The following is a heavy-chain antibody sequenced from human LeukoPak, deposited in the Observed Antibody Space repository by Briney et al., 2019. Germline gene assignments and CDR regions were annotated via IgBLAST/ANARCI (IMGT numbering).Heavy chain of an antibody. CDR2: INPSGGST. D-gene: IGHD2-8*01. Sequence: ASVKVSCKASGYTFTSYYMHWVRQAPGQGLEWMGIINPSGGSTSYAQKFQGRGTMTRDMSTSTVYMELSSLRSEDTAVYYCARGGRNIILMVYARNWFDPWGQGTLVTVSS. CDR3: ARGGRNIILMVYARNWFDP. J-gene: IGHJ5*02. V-gene: IGHV1-46*01. CDR1: GYTFTSYY.